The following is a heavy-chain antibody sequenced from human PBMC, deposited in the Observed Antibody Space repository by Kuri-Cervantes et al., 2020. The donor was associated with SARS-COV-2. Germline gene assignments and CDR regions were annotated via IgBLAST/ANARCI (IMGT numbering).Heavy chain of an antibody. Sequence: SVKVSCKASGYTFTSYGISWVRQAPGQGLEWMGGIIPIFGTANYAQKFQGRVTITADKSTSTAYMELSSLRSEDTAVYYCARARRTPYYYGSGSYFDYYYYGMDVWGQGTTVTVSS. CDR3: ARARRTPYYYGSGSYFDYYYYGMDV. V-gene: IGHV1-69*06. D-gene: IGHD3-10*01. J-gene: IGHJ6*02. CDR2: IIPIFGTA. CDR1: GYTFTSYG.